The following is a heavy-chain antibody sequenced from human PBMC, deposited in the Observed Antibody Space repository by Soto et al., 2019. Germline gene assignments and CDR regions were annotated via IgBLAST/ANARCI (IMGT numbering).Heavy chain of an antibody. J-gene: IGHJ4*02. Sequence: AGGSLRLSCAASGFTFSSYGMHWVRQAPGKGLKWVAVISYDGSNKYYADSVKGRFTISRDNSKNTLYLQMNSLRAEDTAVYYCAKDGGFSGSYYFDYWGQGTLVTVSS. D-gene: IGHD1-26*01. CDR3: AKDGGFSGSYYFDY. CDR1: GFTFSSYG. V-gene: IGHV3-30*18. CDR2: ISYDGSNK.